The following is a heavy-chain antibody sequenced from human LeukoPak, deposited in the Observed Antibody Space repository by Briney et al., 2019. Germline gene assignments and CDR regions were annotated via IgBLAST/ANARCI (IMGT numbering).Heavy chain of an antibody. Sequence: SETLSLTCTVSGGSISSYYWSWIRQPAGKGLEWIGSIYYSGSTYYNPSLKSRVTISVDTSKNQFSLKLSSVTAADTAVYYCARHVGIAVAADYWGQGTLVTVSS. V-gene: IGHV4-59*05. CDR2: IYYSGST. CDR3: ARHVGIAVAADY. J-gene: IGHJ4*02. CDR1: GGSISSYY. D-gene: IGHD6-19*01.